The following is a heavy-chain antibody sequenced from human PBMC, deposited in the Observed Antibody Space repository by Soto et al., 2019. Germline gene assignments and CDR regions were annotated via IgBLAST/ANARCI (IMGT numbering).Heavy chain of an antibody. CDR3: ARSPNYYYYGFDV. CDR1: GGSVSSGDYF. Sequence: TLSLTCTVSGGSVSSGDYFWSWLRQSPGKRLEWIAYIYYSGSTNYNPSLKSRATISVDTSKSQVSLTLTSMTAADAALYYCARSPNYYYYGFDVWGQGTAGTVSS. CDR2: IYYSGST. J-gene: IGHJ6*02. D-gene: IGHD3-10*01. V-gene: IGHV4-61*08.